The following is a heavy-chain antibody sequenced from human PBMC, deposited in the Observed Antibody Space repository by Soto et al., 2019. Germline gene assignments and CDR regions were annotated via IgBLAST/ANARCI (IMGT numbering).Heavy chain of an antibody. D-gene: IGHD3-22*01. CDR2: INPKSGGT. V-gene: IGHV1-2*02. CDR3: ASFYYDSGDYQNYFDY. CDR1: GYTFSDYY. J-gene: IGHJ4*02. Sequence: ASVKVSCKASGYTFSDYYMHWVRQAPGRGLDWMGWINPKSGGTNYAQKFQGRVTMTRDTSTSTAYMELSRLRSDDTAVYYCASFYYDSGDYQNYFDYWGQGTLVTVSS.